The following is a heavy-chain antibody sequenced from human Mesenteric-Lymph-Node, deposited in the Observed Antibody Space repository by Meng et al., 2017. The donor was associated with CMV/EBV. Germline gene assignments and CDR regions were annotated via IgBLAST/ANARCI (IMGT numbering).Heavy chain of an antibody. CDR3: ARALSGKDIVVVPAAIPHFDY. V-gene: IGHV1-46*01. J-gene: IGHJ4*02. D-gene: IGHD2-2*02. Sequence: YYMHWVRQAPGQGLEWMGIINPSGGSTSYAQKFQGRVTMTRDTSTSTVYMELSSLRSEDTAVYYCARALSGKDIVVVPAAIPHFDYWGQGTLVTVSS. CDR2: INPSGGST. CDR1: YY.